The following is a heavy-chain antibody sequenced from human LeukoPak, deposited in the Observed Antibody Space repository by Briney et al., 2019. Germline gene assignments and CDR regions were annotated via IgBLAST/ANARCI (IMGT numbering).Heavy chain of an antibody. V-gene: IGHV3-30-3*01. CDR3: AKDESNWIIDY. CDR2: ISYDGSNK. J-gene: IGHJ4*02. D-gene: IGHD1-1*01. Sequence: GGSLRLSCAASGFTFSSYAMHWVRQAPGKGLEWVAVISYDGSNKYYADSLRGRLIISRDNSKNTLNLQMNSLRGEDTAVYYCAKDESNWIIDYWGQGTLVTVSS. CDR1: GFTFSSYA.